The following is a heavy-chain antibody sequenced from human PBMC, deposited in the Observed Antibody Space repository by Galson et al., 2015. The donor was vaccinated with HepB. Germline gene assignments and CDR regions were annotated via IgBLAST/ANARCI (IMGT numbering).Heavy chain of an antibody. D-gene: IGHD4-17*01. CDR1: GYTFTSYA. CDR2: INAGNGNT. J-gene: IGHJ4*02. CDR3: AREGTDYGDDPFDY. V-gene: IGHV1-3*01. Sequence: SVKVSCKASGYTFTSYAMHWVRQAPGQRLEWMGWINAGNGNTKYSQKFQGRVTITRDTSASTAYMELSSLRSEDTAVYYCAREGTDYGDDPFDYWGQGTLVTVSS.